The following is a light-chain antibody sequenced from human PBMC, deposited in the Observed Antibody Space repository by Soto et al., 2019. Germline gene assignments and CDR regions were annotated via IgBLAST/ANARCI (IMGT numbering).Light chain of an antibody. CDR3: SSYTSSSTYV. V-gene: IGLV2-14*01. J-gene: IGLJ1*01. Sequence: QSVLTQPASVSGSPGQSITISCTGTSSDVGGYNYVSWYQQHPGKAPKLMIYDVSNRPSGVSNRFSGSKSGNTASLTISGLQAEDEADYSCSSYTSSSTYVSGPGTKVPVL. CDR2: DVS. CDR1: SSDVGGYNY.